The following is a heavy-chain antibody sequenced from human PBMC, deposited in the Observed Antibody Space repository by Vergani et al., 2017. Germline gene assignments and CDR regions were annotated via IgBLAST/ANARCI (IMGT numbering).Heavy chain of an antibody. CDR1: GGSLSSYY. Sequence: QVQLQESGPGLVKPSETLSLTCTVSGGSLSSYYWSWIRQPPGKGLEWIGYIYYSGSTNYNPSLKSRVTISVDTSKNQFSLKLSSVTAADTAVYYCARVAPRRRPGCSGGSCYSRSREAYYYYMDVWGKGTTVTVSS. V-gene: IGHV4-59*01. D-gene: IGHD2-15*01. CDR3: ARVAPRRRPGCSGGSCYSRSREAYYYYMDV. J-gene: IGHJ6*03. CDR2: IYYSGST.